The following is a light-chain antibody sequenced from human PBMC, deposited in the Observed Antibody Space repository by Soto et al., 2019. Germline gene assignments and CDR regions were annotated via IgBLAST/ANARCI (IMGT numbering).Light chain of an antibody. CDR3: MQATQSHWT. Sequence: EIVMTQNTLSSPVTLGQAAAISCRPSQSLVHSDGNTYLSWFQQRPGQPPRLLIYKVSDRFSGVPDRFSGSGAGTDFTLTISRVEAEDVGVYYCMQATQSHWTFGQGSKVAIK. V-gene: IGKV2-24*01. CDR2: KVS. J-gene: IGKJ1*01. CDR1: QSLVHSDGNTY.